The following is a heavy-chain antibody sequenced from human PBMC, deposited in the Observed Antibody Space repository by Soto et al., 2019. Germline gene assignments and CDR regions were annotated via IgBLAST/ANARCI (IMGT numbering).Heavy chain of an antibody. CDR1: GYTFTSYG. Sequence: GASVKVSCKASGYTFTSYGISWVRQAPGQGLEWMGWTSAYNGNTNYAQKLQGRVTMTTDTSTSTAYMELRSLRSDDTAVYYCARDGYSSGWYALGGFDPWGQGTLVTVSS. V-gene: IGHV1-18*01. CDR3: ARDGYSSGWYALGGFDP. J-gene: IGHJ5*02. D-gene: IGHD6-19*01. CDR2: TSAYNGNT.